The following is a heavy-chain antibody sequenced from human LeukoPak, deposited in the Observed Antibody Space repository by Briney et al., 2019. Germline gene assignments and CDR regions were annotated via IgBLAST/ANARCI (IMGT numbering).Heavy chain of an antibody. J-gene: IGHJ4*02. CDR3: ARHIGGYYFDY. D-gene: IGHD1-26*01. CDR1: GGSISSYY. V-gene: IGHV4-59*08. CDR2: IYYSGST. Sequence: SETLSLTCTVSGGSISSYYWSWLRQPPGKGLEGIGYIYYSGSTNYNPSLKSRVTISVDTSKNQFSLKLSSVTAADTAVYYCARHIGGYYFDYWGQGSLVTVSS.